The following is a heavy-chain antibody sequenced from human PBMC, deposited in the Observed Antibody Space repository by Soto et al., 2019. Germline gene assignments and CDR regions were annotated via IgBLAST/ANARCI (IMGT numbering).Heavy chain of an antibody. Sequence: GSEVKVACKASGDVFTNCHLHCVRQAPGQGPEWLGIIMPNGGRADYAPRFRGRVTITRDTSTGTVYMELTSLRSDDTAVHFCASEPREGYYFDYWGQGTLVTVSS. D-gene: IGHD3-22*01. CDR1: GDVFTNCH. CDR2: IMPNGGRA. J-gene: IGHJ4*02. V-gene: IGHV1-46*01. CDR3: ASEPREGYYFDY.